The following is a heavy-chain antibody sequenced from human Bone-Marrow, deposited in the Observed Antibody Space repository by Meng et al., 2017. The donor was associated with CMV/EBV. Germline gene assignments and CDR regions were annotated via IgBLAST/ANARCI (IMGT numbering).Heavy chain of an antibody. V-gene: IGHV3-21*04. CDR1: GFTFSSYS. D-gene: IGHD6-19*01. CDR3: ARDRIAVAGPLYGMDV. Sequence: GGSLRLSCAASGFTFSSYSMNWVRQAPGKGLEWVSSISSSSSYIYYADSVKGRFTISRDNAKNSLYLQMNSLRAEDTAVYYCARDRIAVAGPLYGMDVWGQGTTVTVSS. CDR2: ISSSSSYI. J-gene: IGHJ6*02.